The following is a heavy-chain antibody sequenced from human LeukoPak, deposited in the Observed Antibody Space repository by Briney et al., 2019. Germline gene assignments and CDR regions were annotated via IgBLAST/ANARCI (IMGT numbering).Heavy chain of an antibody. CDR1: GFTVSSNY. CDR2: IYSGGDT. D-gene: IGHD5-12*01. Sequence: GGSLRLSCAASGFTVSSNYMSWVRQAPGKGLGWVSVIYSGGDTYYADSVKGRVTISRDNSKNTLYLQMNSLRAEDTAVYYCARHIVPSTPDYWGQGTLVTVSS. V-gene: IGHV3-66*04. J-gene: IGHJ4*02. CDR3: ARHIVPSTPDY.